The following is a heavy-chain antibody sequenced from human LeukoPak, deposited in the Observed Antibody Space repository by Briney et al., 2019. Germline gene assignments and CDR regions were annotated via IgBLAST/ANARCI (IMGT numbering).Heavy chain of an antibody. CDR2: INPNSGGT. CDR1: GYTFTGYY. J-gene: IGHJ4*02. CDR3: ARVKGVSGSYFFPDY. Sequence: GASVKVSCKASGYTFTGYYMHWVRQAPGQGLEWMGWINPNSGGTNYAQKFQGRVTMTRDTSISTAYMELSRLRSDDTAVYYCARVKGVSGSYFFPDYWDQGTLVTVSS. V-gene: IGHV1-2*02. D-gene: IGHD1-26*01.